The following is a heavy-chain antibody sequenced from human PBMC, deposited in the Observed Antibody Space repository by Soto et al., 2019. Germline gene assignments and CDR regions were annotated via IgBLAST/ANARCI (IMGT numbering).Heavy chain of an antibody. CDR2: ISSSATII. D-gene: IGHD6-19*01. J-gene: IGHJ6*03. Sequence: QVQLVESGGGLVKPGGSLRLSCEASGFTLSDYYMTWIRQAPGKGLEWISYISSSATIIYYADSVKGRFTISRDNAKTSLDLQMNSLRADDTAVYDCAGAVKQWLVGGDYYYYDMDVWGKGTRVTVSS. CDR3: AGAVKQWLVGGDYYYYDMDV. V-gene: IGHV3-11*01. CDR1: GFTLSDYY.